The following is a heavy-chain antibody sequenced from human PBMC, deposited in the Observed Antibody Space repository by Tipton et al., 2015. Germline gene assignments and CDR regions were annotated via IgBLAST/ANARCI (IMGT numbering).Heavy chain of an antibody. CDR3: AKGVRGSYYVGFDP. V-gene: IGHV3-23*01. CDR1: GFTFRSNA. CDR2: ISASGGDT. J-gene: IGHJ5*02. D-gene: IGHD1-26*01. Sequence: SLRLSCAASGFTFRSNAMNWVRQAPGKGLEWVSSISASGGDTFYTGSVQGRFTISRDNSKNTLFLQMNSLRVEDTAVYYCAKGVRGSYYVGFDPWGQGTLVTVSS.